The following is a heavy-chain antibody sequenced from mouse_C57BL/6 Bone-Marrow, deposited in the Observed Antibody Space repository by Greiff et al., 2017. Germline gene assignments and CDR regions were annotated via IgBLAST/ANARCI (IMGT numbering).Heavy chain of an antibody. J-gene: IGHJ4*01. CDR3: ARRLGDAMDY. D-gene: IGHD4-1*01. Sequence: QVQLQQSGAELVRPGTSVKVSCKASGYAFTNYLIEWVKQRPGQGLEWIGVINPGSGGTNYNEKFKGKATLTADKSSSTAYMQLSSLTSEDSAVYFCARRLGDAMDYWGQGTSVTVSS. V-gene: IGHV1-54*01. CDR1: GYAFTNYL. CDR2: INPGSGGT.